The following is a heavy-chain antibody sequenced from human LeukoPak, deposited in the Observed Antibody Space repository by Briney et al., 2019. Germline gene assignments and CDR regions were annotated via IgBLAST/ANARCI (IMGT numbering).Heavy chain of an antibody. CDR3: ARDTVVAAKGFDP. Sequence: PSETLSLTCTVSGGSISSSSYYWGWIRQPPGKGLEWIGSIYYSGSTYYNPSLKSRVTISVDTSKNQFSLKLSSVTAADTAVYYCARDTVVAAKGFDPWGQGTLVTVSS. CDR1: GGSISSSSYY. J-gene: IGHJ5*02. D-gene: IGHD2-15*01. V-gene: IGHV4-39*07. CDR2: IYYSGST.